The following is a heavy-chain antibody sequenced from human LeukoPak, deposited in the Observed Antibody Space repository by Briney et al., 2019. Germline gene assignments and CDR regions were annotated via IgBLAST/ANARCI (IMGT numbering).Heavy chain of an antibody. CDR2: ISGSGGST. V-gene: IGHV3-23*01. CDR1: GFTFSSYA. Sequence: PGASLRLSCAASGFTFSSYAMSWVRQAPGKGLEWVSAISGSGGSTYYADSVKGRFTISRDNSKNTLYLQMNSLRAEDTGVYYCAKSLWSGLGYYYYGMDVWGQGTTVTVSS. D-gene: IGHD3-3*01. CDR3: AKSLWSGLGYYYYGMDV. J-gene: IGHJ6*02.